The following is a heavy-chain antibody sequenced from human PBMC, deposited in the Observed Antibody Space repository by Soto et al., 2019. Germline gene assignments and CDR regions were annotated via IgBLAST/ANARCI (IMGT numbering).Heavy chain of an antibody. D-gene: IGHD6-19*01. CDR1: GFTVSSNY. CDR2: IYSGGST. J-gene: IGHJ4*02. V-gene: IGHV3-53*02. Sequence: EVQLVETGGGLIQPGGSLRLSCAASGFTVSSNYMSWVRQAPGKGLEWVSVIYSGGSTYYADSVKGRFTISRDNSKNTLYLQMNSLRAEDTAVYYCARGLGSSGWKYYFDYWGQGTLVTVSS. CDR3: ARGLGSSGWKYYFDY.